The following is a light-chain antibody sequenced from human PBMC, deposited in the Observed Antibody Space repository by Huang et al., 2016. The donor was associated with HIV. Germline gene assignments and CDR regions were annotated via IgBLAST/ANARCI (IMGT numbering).Light chain of an antibody. V-gene: IGKV2D-29*01. CDR3: MQSRQVSYT. CDR1: QSVVHSDGKTY. J-gene: IGKJ2*01. Sequence: DIVMTQTPLSLSVTPGQPASISCKSSQSVVHSDGKTYLYWYLHKAGQPPQLLIYEVSNRLSGVPDRFSGSGSGTDFTLKISRVEAEDVGVYYCMQSRQVSYTFGQGTKLEI. CDR2: EVS.